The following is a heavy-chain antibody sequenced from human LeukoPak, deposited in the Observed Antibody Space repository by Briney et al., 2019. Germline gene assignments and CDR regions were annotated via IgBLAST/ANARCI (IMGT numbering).Heavy chain of an antibody. D-gene: IGHD3-10*01. CDR1: GYTFSGTGWY. V-gene: IGHV1-2*02. CDR3: ARDGPAQMVDFDY. J-gene: IGHJ4*02. CDR2: IYPYTRAT. Sequence: DSVKVSCTASGYTFSGTGWYLCWLRQAPGQGLECMGCIYPYTRATHYAQKFQGRVAMTRDTSISTAYMELSRLRPDDTAVYYCARDGPAQMVDFDYWGQGTLVSVSS.